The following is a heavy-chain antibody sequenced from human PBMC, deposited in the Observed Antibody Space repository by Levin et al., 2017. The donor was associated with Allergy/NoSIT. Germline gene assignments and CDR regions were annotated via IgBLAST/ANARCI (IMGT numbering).Heavy chain of an antibody. CDR2: INHSGST. CDR1: GGSFSGYY. V-gene: IGHV4-34*01. Sequence: SETLSLTCAVYGGSFSGYYWSWIRQPPGKGLEWIGEINHSGSTNYNPSLKSRVTISVDTSKNQFSLKLSSVTAADTAVYYCARGGPRGHYYGSGRYVKGWFDPWGQGTLVTVSS. J-gene: IGHJ5*02. D-gene: IGHD3-10*01. CDR3: ARGGPRGHYYGSGRYVKGWFDP.